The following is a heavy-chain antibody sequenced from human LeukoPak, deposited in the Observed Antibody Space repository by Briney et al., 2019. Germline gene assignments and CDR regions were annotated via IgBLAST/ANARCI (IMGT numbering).Heavy chain of an antibody. V-gene: IGHV4-4*07. CDR3: ARDRRCCSSTSCYASGASDP. D-gene: IGHD2-2*01. CDR1: GGSISSYY. J-gene: IGHJ5*02. Sequence: PSETLSLTCTVSGGSISSYYWSWIRQPAGKGLEWIGRIYTSGSTNYNPSLKSRVTMSVDTSKNQFSLKLSSVTAADTAVYYCARDRRCCSSTSCYASGASDPWGQGTLVTVSS. CDR2: IYTSGST.